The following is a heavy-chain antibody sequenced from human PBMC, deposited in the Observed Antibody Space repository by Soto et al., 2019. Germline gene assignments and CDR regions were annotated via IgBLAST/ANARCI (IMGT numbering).Heavy chain of an antibody. V-gene: IGHV3-33*01. J-gene: IGHJ4*01. CDR3: AREQGYYDSSGYPGGPYYFDY. CDR1: GFTFSSYG. D-gene: IGHD3-22*01. Sequence: PGGSLRLSCAASGFTFSSYGMHWVRQAPGKGLEWVAVIWYDGSNKYYADSVKGRFTISRDNSKNTLYLQMNSLRAEDTAVYYCAREQGYYDSSGYPGGPYYFDYWGHGTLVTVSS. CDR2: IWYDGSNK.